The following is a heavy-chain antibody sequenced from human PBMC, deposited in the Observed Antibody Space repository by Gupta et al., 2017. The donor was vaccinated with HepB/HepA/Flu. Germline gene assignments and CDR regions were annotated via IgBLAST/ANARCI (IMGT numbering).Heavy chain of an antibody. V-gene: IGHV3-30*18. Sequence: QVQLVESGGGVVQPGRSLRLSWAASGFTFSSYGMHWVRQAPGRGLEWVAVISYDGNYKYYADSVKGRFTISRDNSKNTLYLQMDSLRAEDTAVYYCAKDSDTVVVVAVTGLSDHWGQGALVTVSS. CDR1: GFTFSSYG. J-gene: IGHJ4*02. CDR2: ISYDGNYK. CDR3: AKDSDTVVVVAVTGLSDH. D-gene: IGHD2-15*01.